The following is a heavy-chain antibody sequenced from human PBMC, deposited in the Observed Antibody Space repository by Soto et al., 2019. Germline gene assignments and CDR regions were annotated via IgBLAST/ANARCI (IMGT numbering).Heavy chain of an antibody. CDR3: ARVRGVTYFDY. CDR2: IYYSGST. J-gene: IGHJ4*02. CDR1: GGSISSGDYY. D-gene: IGHD3-10*01. Sequence: QVQLQESGPGLVKPSQTLSLTCTVSGGSISSGDYYWSWIRQPPGKGLEWIGYIYYSGSTYYNPSLNXRXTXSXXTSKNQFSLKLSSVTAADTAVYYCARVRGVTYFDYWGQGTLVTVSS. V-gene: IGHV4-30-4*01.